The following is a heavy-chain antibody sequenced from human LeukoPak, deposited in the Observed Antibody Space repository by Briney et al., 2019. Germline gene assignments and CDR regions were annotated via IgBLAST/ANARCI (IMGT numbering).Heavy chain of an antibody. CDR1: GGTFSSYA. D-gene: IGHD6-19*01. CDR3: ARDSGSSGWYPYYYYGMDV. J-gene: IGHJ6*02. CDR2: IIPIFGTA. V-gene: IGHV1-69*13. Sequence: ASVKVSCKASGGTFSSYAISWVRQAPGQGLEWMGVIIPIFGTANYAQKFQGRVTITADESTSTAYMELSSLRSEDTAVYYCARDSGSSGWYPYYYYGMDVWGQGTTVTVSS.